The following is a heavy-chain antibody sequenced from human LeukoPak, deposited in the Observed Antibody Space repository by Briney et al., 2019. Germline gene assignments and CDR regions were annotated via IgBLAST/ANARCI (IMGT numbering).Heavy chain of an antibody. CDR1: GFTFSDYY. J-gene: IGHJ6*03. CDR2: IYSGGST. V-gene: IGHV3-53*01. D-gene: IGHD3-22*01. CDR3: AREKSDSSGPYYYYYMDV. Sequence: GGSLRLSCAASGFTFSDYYMSWVRQAPGKGLEWVSVIYSGGSTYYADSVKGRFTISRDNSKNTLYLQMNSLRAEDTAVYYCAREKSDSSGPYYYYYMDVWGKGTTVTIS.